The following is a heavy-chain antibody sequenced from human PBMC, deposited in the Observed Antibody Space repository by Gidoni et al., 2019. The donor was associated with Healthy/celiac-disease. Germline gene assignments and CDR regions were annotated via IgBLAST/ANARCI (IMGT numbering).Heavy chain of an antibody. CDR1: GFTFSSYA. V-gene: IGHV3-30*01. CDR3: ARSSDTAMVKTHGMDV. J-gene: IGHJ6*02. D-gene: IGHD5-18*01. Sequence: QVQLVESGGGVVQPGRSLRLSCAASGFTFSSYAMHWVRQAPGKGLEWVAVISYDGSNKYYADSVKGRFTISRDNSKNTLYLQMNSLRAEDTAVYYCARSSDTAMVKTHGMDVWGQGTTVTVSS. CDR2: ISYDGSNK.